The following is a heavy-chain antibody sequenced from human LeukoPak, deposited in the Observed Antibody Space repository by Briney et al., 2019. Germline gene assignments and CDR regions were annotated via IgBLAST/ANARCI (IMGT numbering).Heavy chain of an antibody. V-gene: IGHV4-59*01. D-gene: IGHD3-3*01. Sequence: SETLSLTCTVSGGSISSYYWSWIRQPPGKGLEWIGYIYYSGSTNYNPSLKSRVTISVDTSKNQFSLKLSSVTAADTAVYYCARRGVDYDFWFDPWGQGTLVTVSS. CDR1: GGSISSYY. CDR2: IYYSGST. J-gene: IGHJ5*02. CDR3: ARRGVDYDFWFDP.